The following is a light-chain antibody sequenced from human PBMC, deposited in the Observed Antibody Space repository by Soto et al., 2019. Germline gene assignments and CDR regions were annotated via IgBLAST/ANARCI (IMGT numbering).Light chain of an antibody. V-gene: IGKV3-20*01. J-gene: IGKJ4*01. CDR2: GAS. CDR3: QQYSTSPLT. Sequence: EIVLTQSPSTLSGSLGKRATLSCRSSQSVSSHLAWYQQKSGQAPRLLIYGASSRATGIPDRFSGSGSGTDFTLTISRLEPEDFAVYHCQQYSTSPLTFGGGTKVDIK. CDR1: QSVSSH.